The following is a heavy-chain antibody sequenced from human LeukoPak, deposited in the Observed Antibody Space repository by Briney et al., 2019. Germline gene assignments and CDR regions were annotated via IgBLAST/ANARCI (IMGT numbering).Heavy chain of an antibody. Sequence: PGGSLRLSCAASGFTFYDYGMSWVRQAPGKGLEWVSGINWNGGSTGYADSVKGRFTISRDNAKNSLYLQMNSLRAEDTALYCCARPYDTSGYYYLSAFDIWGQGTMVTVSS. CDR3: ARPYDTSGYYYLSAFDI. D-gene: IGHD3-22*01. V-gene: IGHV3-20*04. J-gene: IGHJ3*02. CDR1: GFTFYDYG. CDR2: INWNGGST.